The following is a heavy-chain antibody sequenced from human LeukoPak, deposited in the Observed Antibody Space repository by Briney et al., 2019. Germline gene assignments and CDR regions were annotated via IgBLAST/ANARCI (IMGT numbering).Heavy chain of an antibody. CDR3: AKDTVAGSFDY. CDR1: GFTFSSYA. D-gene: IGHD4-17*01. CDR2: ISGSGGST. Sequence: GGSLRLSCAASGFTFSSYAMSWVRQAPGKGLEWVSTISGSGGSTYHADSVNGRFTISRDNSKNTLFLQMSSLRAEDTAVYSCAKDTVAGSFDYWGQGTLVTVSS. J-gene: IGHJ4*02. V-gene: IGHV3-23*01.